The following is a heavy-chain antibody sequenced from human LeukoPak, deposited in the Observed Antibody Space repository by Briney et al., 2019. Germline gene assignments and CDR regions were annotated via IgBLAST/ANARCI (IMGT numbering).Heavy chain of an antibody. D-gene: IGHD5-18*01. V-gene: IGHV3-48*03. CDR3: VRRVQYTYGSPFDY. Sequence: GGSLRLSCAASGFSFSSYEMNWVRQAPGKGLEWVSCISSSGSAIYYLDSVKGRFTMSRDNAKNSLYLQMNSLRAEDTALYYCVRRVQYTYGSPFDYWGQGTLVTVSS. CDR2: ISSSGSAI. CDR1: GFSFSSYE. J-gene: IGHJ4*02.